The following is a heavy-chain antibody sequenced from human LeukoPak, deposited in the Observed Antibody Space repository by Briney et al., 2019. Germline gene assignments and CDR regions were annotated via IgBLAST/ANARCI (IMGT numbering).Heavy chain of an antibody. CDR1: GFTFSSYA. D-gene: IGHD3-3*01. V-gene: IGHV3-23*01. CDR3: AKDASIFGVVVGRFDY. Sequence: PGGSLRLSCAAAGFTFSSYAMSWVRQAPGKGLEWVSAISGSGGSTYYADSVKGRFTISRDNSKNTLYLQMNSLRAEDTAVYYCAKDASIFGVVVGRFDYWGQGTLVTVSP. CDR2: ISGSGGST. J-gene: IGHJ4*02.